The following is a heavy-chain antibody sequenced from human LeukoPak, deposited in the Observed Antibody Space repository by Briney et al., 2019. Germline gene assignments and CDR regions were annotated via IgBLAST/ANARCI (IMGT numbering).Heavy chain of an antibody. CDR2: ISGSGTST. CDR3: AKRGDRSGWSYYFDY. J-gene: IGHJ4*02. V-gene: IGHV3-23*01. D-gene: IGHD6-19*01. CDR1: GFTFSSNG. Sequence: PGGSLRLSCAAPGFTFSSNGMNWVRQAPGKGLEWVSAISGSGTSTYYADSVKGRFTISRDNSENTLYLQMSSLTDEDTAVYFCAKRGDRSGWSYYFDYWGQGTLVTVSS.